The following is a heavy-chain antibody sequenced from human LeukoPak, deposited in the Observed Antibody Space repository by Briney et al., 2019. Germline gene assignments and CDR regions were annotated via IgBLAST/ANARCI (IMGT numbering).Heavy chain of an antibody. CDR2: ISANNGNT. Sequence: ASVKVSCKASGYTFTSYAINWVRQAPGQGLEWMGKISANNGNTNYAQKLQGRDTMTTDTPTSTAYMELRSLISDDTAVYYCARGMEWPYRDSDYWGQGTLVTVSS. D-gene: IGHD3-3*01. J-gene: IGHJ4*02. CDR3: ARGMEWPYRDSDY. CDR1: GYTFTSYA. V-gene: IGHV1-18*01.